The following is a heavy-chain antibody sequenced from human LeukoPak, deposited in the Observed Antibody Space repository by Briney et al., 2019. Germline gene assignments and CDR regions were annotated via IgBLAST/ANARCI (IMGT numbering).Heavy chain of an antibody. D-gene: IGHD2-15*01. CDR3: TTEGYGDAFDI. CDR2: IKSRTYGGTA. J-gene: IGHJ3*02. V-gene: IGHV3-15*07. CDR1: GFTFSNAW. Sequence: GGSLRLSCGASGFTFSNAWMNWVRQAPGKGLEWVGRIKSRTYGGTADYAAPVKGRFTISRDDSKNTLYLQMKSLKTEDTAMYYCTTEGYGDAFDIWGLGTMVTVSS.